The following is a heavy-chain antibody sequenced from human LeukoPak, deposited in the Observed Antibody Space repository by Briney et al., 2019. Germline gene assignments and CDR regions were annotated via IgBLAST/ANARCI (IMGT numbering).Heavy chain of an antibody. CDR3: AKSNLPGALDCHD. J-gene: IGHJ4*02. Sequence: GGSLRLSCAASGFTFSGYDMNWVRQAPGKGLEWVSGISSSGGNTFYADSVKGRFTISRDNSKNTLYVQMNSLRAEDTAVYFCAKSNLPGALDCHDWGQGPLVTVSS. D-gene: IGHD3/OR15-3a*01. CDR1: GFTFSGYD. CDR2: ISSSGGNT. V-gene: IGHV3-23*01.